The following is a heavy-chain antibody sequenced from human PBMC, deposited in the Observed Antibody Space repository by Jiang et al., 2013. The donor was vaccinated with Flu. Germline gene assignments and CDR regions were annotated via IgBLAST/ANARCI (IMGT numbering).Heavy chain of an antibody. D-gene: IGHD6-19*01. J-gene: IGHJ6*02. CDR2: INHSGST. CDR1: GGSFSGYY. Sequence: LLKPSETLSLTCAVYGGSFSGYYWSWIRQPPGKGLEWIGEINHSGSTNYNPSLKSRVTISVDTSKNQFSLKLSSVTAADTAVYYCARDGKQWLVYPYYYYGMDVVGQGTTVTVSS. CDR3: ARDGKQWLVYPYYYYGMDV. V-gene: IGHV4-34*01.